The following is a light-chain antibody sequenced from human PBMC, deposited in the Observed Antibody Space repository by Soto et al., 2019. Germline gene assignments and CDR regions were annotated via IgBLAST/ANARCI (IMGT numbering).Light chain of an antibody. CDR1: SSDVGAHNF. CDR2: EVS. J-gene: IGLJ1*01. Sequence: QPVLTQPASVSGSPGQAITISYSGSSSDVGAHNFVSWYQHHPGKAPKLMIYEVSNRPSGVSNRFSGSKSGNTASLTISGLQAEDEADYYCNSYTSSNTYVFGSGTKVTVL. V-gene: IGLV2-14*01. CDR3: NSYTSSNTYV.